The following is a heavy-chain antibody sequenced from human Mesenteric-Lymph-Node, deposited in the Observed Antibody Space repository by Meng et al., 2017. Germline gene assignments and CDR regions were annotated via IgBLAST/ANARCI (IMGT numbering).Heavy chain of an antibody. CDR3: LRGGWLSES. CDR2: IKQDGSEE. D-gene: IGHD6-19*01. Sequence: GGSLRLSCAASGFTLSSSWMSWVRQAPGKGLEWVANIKQDGSEENYVDSVKGRFTISRDNAKNSLYLQMNSLRTEDTAVYYCLRGGWLSESWGQGTLVTGSS. CDR1: GFTLSSSW. J-gene: IGHJ5*02. V-gene: IGHV3-7*01.